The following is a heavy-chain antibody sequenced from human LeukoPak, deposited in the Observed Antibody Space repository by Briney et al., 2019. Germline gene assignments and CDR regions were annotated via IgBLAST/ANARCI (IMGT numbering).Heavy chain of an antibody. D-gene: IGHD2-21*01. CDR1: GFTFSSYW. CDR3: ARGAGGAI. J-gene: IGHJ4*02. V-gene: IGHV3-74*01. CDR2: TNSDGSST. Sequence: PGGSLRLSCAASGFTFSSYWMHWVRQAPGKGLVWVSHTNSDGSSTTYADSVKGRFTISRDNAKNTLYLQMNSLRAEDTAVYYCARGAGGAIWGQGTLVTVSS.